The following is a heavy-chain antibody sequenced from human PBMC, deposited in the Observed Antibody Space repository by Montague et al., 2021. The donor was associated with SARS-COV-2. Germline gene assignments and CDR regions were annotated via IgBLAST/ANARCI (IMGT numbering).Heavy chain of an antibody. V-gene: IGHV3-48*03. Sequence: SLRLSCAASGFSFSSSAMNWVRQAPGKGLEWLSYIGSSGENIDYADSVKGRFTISRDNAKNSLYLQMKSLGVEDTALYYCAKGPDGVDYWGQGTLVTVSS. D-gene: IGHD1-14*01. CDR1: GFSFSSSA. CDR3: AKGPDGVDY. J-gene: IGHJ4*02. CDR2: IGSSGENI.